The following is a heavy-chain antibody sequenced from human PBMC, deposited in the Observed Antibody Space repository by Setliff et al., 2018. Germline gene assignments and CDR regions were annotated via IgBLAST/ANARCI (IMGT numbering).Heavy chain of an antibody. V-gene: IGHV3-7*01. D-gene: IGHD5-18*01. J-gene: IGHJ3*01. CDR3: VRDRWKVMVNKGDDAFDL. Sequence: GGSLRLSCVASGFAISSCWMSWVRQAPGKGLEWVANVNPDGSGKYYVDSVKGRFTISRDNAKNSLYLQMNSLRAEDTAVYYCVRDRWKVMVNKGDDAFDLWGQGTMVTVS. CDR1: GFAISSCW. CDR2: VNPDGSGK.